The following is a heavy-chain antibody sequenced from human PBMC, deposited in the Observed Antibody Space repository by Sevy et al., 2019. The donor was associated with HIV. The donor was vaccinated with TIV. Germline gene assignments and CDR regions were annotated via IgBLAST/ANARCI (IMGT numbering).Heavy chain of an antibody. CDR1: GFNFRIYA. D-gene: IGHD1-26*01. CDR3: ATGRQGATYGY. J-gene: IGHJ4*02. V-gene: IGHV3-30*03. CDR2: ISYDGSDK. Sequence: GSLRPSCAASGFNFRIYAVHWVRQAPGKGLEWVAVISYDGSDKFYAESVKGRFTISRDNSKNMVFLQLNSLRGDDTAVYYCATGRQGATYGYWGQGTPVTVSS.